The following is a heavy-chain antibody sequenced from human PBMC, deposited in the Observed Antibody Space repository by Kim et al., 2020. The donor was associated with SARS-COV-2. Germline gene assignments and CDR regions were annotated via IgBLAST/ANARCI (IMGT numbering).Heavy chain of an antibody. J-gene: IGHJ6*02. D-gene: IGHD5-18*01. CDR2: VNSGGDST. V-gene: IGHV3-74*01. Sequence: GGSLRLSCAASGFTFSTYWMHWVRQVPGKGLVWVSRVNSGGDSTYYAGSVKGRFTISRDNARNTVYLQMDSLRAEDTGVYYCARAGGYSYVHYYFYGLDVWSQGTTVTVSS. CDR3: ARAGGYSYVHYYFYGLDV. CDR1: GFTFSTYW.